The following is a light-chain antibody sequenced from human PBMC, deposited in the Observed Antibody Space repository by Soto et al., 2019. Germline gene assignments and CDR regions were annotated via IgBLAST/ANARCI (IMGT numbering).Light chain of an antibody. Sequence: QAVVTQPLSASGTPGQRVTISCSGSSSNIGTNYVYWYQQLPGTAPKLLIYTNTQRPSGVPDRFSGSKSGTSASLAISGLRSEDEADYYCAAWDDSLSGYVFGPGTKVTVL. CDR2: TNT. J-gene: IGLJ1*01. CDR1: SSNIGTNY. CDR3: AAWDDSLSGYV. V-gene: IGLV1-47*02.